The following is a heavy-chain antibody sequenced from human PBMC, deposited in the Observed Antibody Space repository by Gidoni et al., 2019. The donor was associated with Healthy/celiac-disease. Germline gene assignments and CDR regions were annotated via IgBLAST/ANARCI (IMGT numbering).Heavy chain of an antibody. CDR2: ISYDGSNK. D-gene: IGHD2-15*01. J-gene: IGHJ4*02. CDR3: ARDRDCSGGSCYFGVLDY. V-gene: IGHV3-30-3*01. Sequence: QVQLVESGGGVVQPGRSLRLSCAAAGFTFSSYAMHWVRQAPGKGLEWVEVISYDGSNKYYADSVKGRFTISRDNSKNTLYLQMNSLRAEDTAVYYCARDRDCSGGSCYFGVLDYWGQGTLVTVSS. CDR1: GFTFSSYA.